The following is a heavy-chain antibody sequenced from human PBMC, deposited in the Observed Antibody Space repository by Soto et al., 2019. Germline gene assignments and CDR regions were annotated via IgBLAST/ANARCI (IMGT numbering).Heavy chain of an antibody. D-gene: IGHD4-17*01. Sequence: ASVKVSCKVSGYILTELSMHWVRQAPGKGLEWMGGFDPEDGETIYAQKFQGRVTMTEDTSTDTAYMELSSLRSEDTAVYYCATVTTVVTRGAFDIWGQGTMVTVSS. V-gene: IGHV1-24*01. CDR2: FDPEDGET. CDR1: GYILTELS. J-gene: IGHJ3*02. CDR3: ATVTTVVTRGAFDI.